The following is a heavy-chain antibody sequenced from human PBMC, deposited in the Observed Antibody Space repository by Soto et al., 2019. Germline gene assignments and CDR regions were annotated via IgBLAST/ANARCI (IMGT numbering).Heavy chain of an antibody. CDR3: ANGLKRGGNYGEYEY. Sequence: PGGSLRLSCAASGFTFSTYDIHWVRQAPGKGLEWVISISYDGAYKYYADSVKGRFTISRDNSKNTVHLQMNSLRPEDTAVYYCANGLKRGGNYGEYEYWGQGTLVTVSS. V-gene: IGHV3-30*18. J-gene: IGHJ4*02. CDR2: ISYDGAYK. CDR1: GFTFSTYD. D-gene: IGHD3-10*01.